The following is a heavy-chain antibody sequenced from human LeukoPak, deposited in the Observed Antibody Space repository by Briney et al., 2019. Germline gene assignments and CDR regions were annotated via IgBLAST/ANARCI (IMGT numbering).Heavy chain of an antibody. CDR2: IHPNSGDT. CDR3: ARDGNNWSSLHC. Sequence: ASVKVSCKASGYTFAGYPIHWVRQVPGQRLEWIGRIHPNSGDTYYAQKFQGRVTMTRDTSINTPYMDLSRLTSHDTAVFYCARDGNNWSSLHCWGQGTLVTVYS. J-gene: IGHJ4*02. D-gene: IGHD1-1*01. CDR1: GYTFAGYP. V-gene: IGHV1-2*06.